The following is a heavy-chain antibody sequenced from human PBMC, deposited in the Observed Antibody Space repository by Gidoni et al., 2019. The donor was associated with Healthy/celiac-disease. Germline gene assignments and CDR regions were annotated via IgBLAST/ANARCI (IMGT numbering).Heavy chain of an antibody. Sequence: QVQLVQSAAAVKKPGASVKVSCKAAGYTFTGYYMHGVRQAPGQVLEWMGWINPNSGGTNYAQKFQGWVTMTRDTSISTAYMELSRLRSDDTAVYYCARADYGDSLDYWGQGTLVTVSS. V-gene: IGHV1-2*04. CDR2: INPNSGGT. CDR1: GYTFTGYY. D-gene: IGHD4-17*01. CDR3: ARADYGDSLDY. J-gene: IGHJ4*02.